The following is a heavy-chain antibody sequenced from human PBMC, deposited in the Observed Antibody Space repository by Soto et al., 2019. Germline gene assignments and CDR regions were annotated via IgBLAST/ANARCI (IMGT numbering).Heavy chain of an antibody. D-gene: IGHD3-16*02. CDR3: GRDGGEGRGVIGHY. CDR1: GDSVNSENSY. V-gene: IGHV4-61*01. J-gene: IGHJ4*02. CDR2: IYYNGGT. Sequence: PSETLSLTCTVSGDSVNSENSYWNWIRQAPGKGPEWIGYIYYNGGTNYNPSLKSRATILLDTSTNQFSLTLTSVTAADTAVYYCGRDGGEGRGVIGHYWGQGILVTVSS.